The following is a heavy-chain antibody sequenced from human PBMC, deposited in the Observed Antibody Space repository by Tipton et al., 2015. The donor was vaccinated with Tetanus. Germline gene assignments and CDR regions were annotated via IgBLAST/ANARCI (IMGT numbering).Heavy chain of an antibody. D-gene: IGHD3-10*01. J-gene: IGHJ4*02. CDR1: GFTFSSYT. CDR3: ARDGFYYGSGSYYRAF. CDR2: LSDDGRHG. Sequence: SLRLSCAASGFTFSSYTMSWVRQASGRGLEWLGMLSDDGRHGSSADSVKGRFTISRDNSKDTLYLQMNSLRPEDTAVYYCARDGFYYGSGSYYRAFWGQGTLVTVSP. V-gene: IGHV3-30*04.